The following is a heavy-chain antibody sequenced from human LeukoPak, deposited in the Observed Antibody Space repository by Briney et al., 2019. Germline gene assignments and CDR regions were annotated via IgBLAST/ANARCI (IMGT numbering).Heavy chain of an antibody. V-gene: IGHV3-23*01. CDR1: GFTFNNYA. J-gene: IGHJ4*02. CDR2: ISTGGGST. D-gene: IGHD3-10*01. CDR3: AKDRYYGSGTDGKNYFDY. Sequence: GGSLRLSCAASGFTFNNYAMSWVRQAPGKGLEWVSGISTGGGSTYYADSVKGRFTISRDNSKNTLRLQMNSLRAEDAAVYYCAKDRYYGSGTDGKNYFDYWGQGTLVTVSS.